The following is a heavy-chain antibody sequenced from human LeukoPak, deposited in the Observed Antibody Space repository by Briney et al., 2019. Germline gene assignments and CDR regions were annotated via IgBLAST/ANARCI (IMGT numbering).Heavy chain of an antibody. J-gene: IGHJ4*02. V-gene: IGHV3-73*01. CDR3: TRLFGYDSSSSWG. CDR2: IRRKSNSYAT. D-gene: IGHD3-22*01. Sequence: GGSLRLSCAASRFTHSVSAMHGVRQASGKGREGVSRIRRKSNSYATAYAASVKGRFTISRDDSKNTAYLQMNSLKTEDTAVYYCTRLFGYDSSSSWGWGQGTLVTVSS. CDR1: RFTHSVSA.